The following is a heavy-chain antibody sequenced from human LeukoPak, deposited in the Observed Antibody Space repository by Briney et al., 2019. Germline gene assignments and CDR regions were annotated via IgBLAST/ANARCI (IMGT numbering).Heavy chain of an antibody. CDR2: IRWNGGGI. Sequence: GGSLRLSCAASGFTFNDYAMHWVRQAPGKGLEWVSGIRWNGGGIAYADSVKGRFTISRDNAKNSLYLQRNSLRVDDTALYYCANGDESSGYYYSWTYWGQGTLVTVSS. CDR3: ANGDESSGYYYSWTY. V-gene: IGHV3-9*01. J-gene: IGHJ4*02. D-gene: IGHD3-22*01. CDR1: GFTFNDYA.